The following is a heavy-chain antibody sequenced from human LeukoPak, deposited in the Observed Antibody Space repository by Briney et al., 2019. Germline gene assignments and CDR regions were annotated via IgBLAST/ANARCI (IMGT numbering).Heavy chain of an antibody. J-gene: IGHJ4*02. V-gene: IGHV1-18*04. CDR2: ISAYNGNT. CDR1: GYTFTGYY. D-gene: IGHD3-16*02. CDR3: ARDGDYVWGNYRSYYFDY. Sequence: ASVKVSCAASGYTFTGYYMHWVRQAPGQGLEWMGWISAYNGNTNYAQKLQGRVTMTTDTSTRTAYMELRSLRSDDTAVYYCARDGDYVWGNYRSYYFDYWGQGTLVTVSS.